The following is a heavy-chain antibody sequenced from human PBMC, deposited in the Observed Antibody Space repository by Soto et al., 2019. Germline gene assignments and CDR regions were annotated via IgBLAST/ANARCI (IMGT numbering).Heavy chain of an antibody. CDR3: ARAQGGKVVKGSGMDV. Sequence: QVQVQESGPGLVRPSQTLSLTCTVSGASINRDPYYWSWIRQHPVKGLEWIGYIYYNGDTDYNPPLKGRVAQSLDTSKNQLSLNLSSGTAADTAVYYCARAQGGKVVKGSGMDVWGQGTTVSVS. CDR2: IYYNGDT. D-gene: IGHD2-15*01. CDR1: GASINRDPYY. J-gene: IGHJ6*02. V-gene: IGHV4-31*03.